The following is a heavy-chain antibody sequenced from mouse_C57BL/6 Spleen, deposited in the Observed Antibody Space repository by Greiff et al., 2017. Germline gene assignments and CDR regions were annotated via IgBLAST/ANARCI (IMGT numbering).Heavy chain of an antibody. Sequence: VQLQQSGAELVTPGASVKISCKASGYAFSSYWMNWVKQRPGTGLEWIGQIYPGDGDTNYNGKFKGKATLTADKSSSTAYMQLSSLTSEDSAVDFCARPPQLTGTAWFAYWGQGTLVTVSA. CDR1: GYAFSSYW. V-gene: IGHV1-80*01. CDR2: IYPGDGDT. J-gene: IGHJ3*01. D-gene: IGHD4-1*01. CDR3: ARPPQLTGTAWFAY.